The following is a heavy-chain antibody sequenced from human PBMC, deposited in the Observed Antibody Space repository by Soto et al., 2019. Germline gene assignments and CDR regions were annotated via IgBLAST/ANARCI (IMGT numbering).Heavy chain of an antibody. V-gene: IGHV4-34*01. CDR1: GESFRGYY. D-gene: IGHD3-3*01. J-gene: IGHJ4*02. Sequence: QVQLQQWGAGLLKPSETLSLTCAVYGESFRGYYWTWIRQPPGKGLEWIGEINHSGSANYNPSFKSRVALSVDTSKNQFSLKLSSVTAADTAVYYCARGVYNAIFGVVSLDVWGQGTPVTVSS. CDR3: ARGVYNAIFGVVSLDV. CDR2: INHSGSA.